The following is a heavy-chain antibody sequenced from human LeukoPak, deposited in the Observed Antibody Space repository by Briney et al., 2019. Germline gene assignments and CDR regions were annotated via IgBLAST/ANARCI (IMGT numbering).Heavy chain of an antibody. J-gene: IGHJ4*02. V-gene: IGHV4-59*01. CDR2: ISYSGSS. CDR3: ARESSGWYYFDY. Sequence: SETLSLTCTVSGGAISSYNWNWVRQPPGKGLEWIGYISYSGSSNYNPSLKSRVTISLDTSKNHFSLRLSSVTAADTAVYYCARESSGWYYFDYWGQGTLVTVSS. D-gene: IGHD6-19*01. CDR1: GGAISSYN.